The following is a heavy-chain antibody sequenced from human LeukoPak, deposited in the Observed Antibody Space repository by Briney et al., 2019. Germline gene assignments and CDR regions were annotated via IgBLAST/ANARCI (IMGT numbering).Heavy chain of an antibody. CDR1: GFTFSSYA. CDR3: AKNNDYGGSYWYFDL. D-gene: IGHD4-23*01. J-gene: IGHJ2*01. V-gene: IGHV3-23*01. CDR2: IGGSGGST. Sequence: PGGSLRLSCAASGFTFSSYAMSWVRQAPGKGLEWVSAIGGSGGSTYYEDSVKGRFTISRDSSKNTLYLQMSSLRDEDTAVYYCAKNNDYGGSYWYFDLWGRGTLVTVSS.